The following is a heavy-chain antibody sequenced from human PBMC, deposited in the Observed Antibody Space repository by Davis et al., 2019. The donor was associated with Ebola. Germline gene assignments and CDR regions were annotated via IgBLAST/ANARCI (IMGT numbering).Heavy chain of an antibody. CDR1: GGSISSYY. CDR2: IYHSGST. V-gene: IGHV4-59*12. D-gene: IGHD2-8*01. J-gene: IGHJ4*02. Sequence: MPSETLSLTCTVSGGSISSYYWSWIRQPPGKGLEWIGSIYHSGSTNYSPSLKSRVTISADTSKNQFPLRLKSVTAADTAMYYCARDYVYWGQGILVTVSS. CDR3: ARDYVY.